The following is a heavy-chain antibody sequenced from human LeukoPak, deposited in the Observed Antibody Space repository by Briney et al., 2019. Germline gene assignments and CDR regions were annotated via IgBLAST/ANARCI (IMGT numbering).Heavy chain of an antibody. CDR2: ISGGGGST. CDR1: GFTFSSYE. Sequence: PGGSLRLSCAASGFTFSSYEMNWVRQAPGKGLEWVSAISGGGGSTYYADSVKGRFTISRDNSKNTLYLQMNSLRAEDTAVYYCAKGRRDGYNFDFDYWGQGTLVTVSS. CDR3: AKGRRDGYNFDFDY. J-gene: IGHJ4*02. V-gene: IGHV3-23*01. D-gene: IGHD5-24*01.